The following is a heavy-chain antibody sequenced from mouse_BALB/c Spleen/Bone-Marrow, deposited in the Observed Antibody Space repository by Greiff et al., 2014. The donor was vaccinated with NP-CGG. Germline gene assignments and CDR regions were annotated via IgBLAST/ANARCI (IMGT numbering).Heavy chain of an antibody. D-gene: IGHD1-1*01. J-gene: IGHJ2*01. CDR1: GYTFTAYA. V-gene: IGHV1-67*01. CDR2: ISTYSGNT. CDR3: ARNFYGSSYFDY. Sequence: QVQLQQSGPELVRPGVSVKLSCKGSGYTFTAYAMHWVKQSHAKSLEWIGLISTYSGNTHYNQNFKSKATMTVDKSSSTAYMEPARLTSEDSAIYYCARNFYGSSYFDYWGQGTTLTVSS.